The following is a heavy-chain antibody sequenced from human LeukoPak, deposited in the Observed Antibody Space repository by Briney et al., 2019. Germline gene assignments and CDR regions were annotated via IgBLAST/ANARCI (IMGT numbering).Heavy chain of an antibody. V-gene: IGHV1-2*02. CDR1: GYTFTGYY. CDR3: ARVGGYDNMFDC. CDR2: IDPNSGGT. D-gene: IGHD5-12*01. Sequence: ASVKVSCKASGYTFTGYYMHWVRQAPGQGLEWMGWIDPNSGGTNYAQKFQGRVTMTRDTSISTAYMELSRLRSDDTAVYYCARVGGYDNMFDCWGQGTLVTVSS. J-gene: IGHJ4*02.